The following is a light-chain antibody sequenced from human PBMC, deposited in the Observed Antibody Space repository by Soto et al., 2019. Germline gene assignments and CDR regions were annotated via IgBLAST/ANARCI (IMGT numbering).Light chain of an antibody. Sequence: DIVMTQCPDSLAVSLGERATINCKSSQSIFHSSNNKICLAWYKQKPGQPPKXXSYWASNRESGVPDRFSGSGSGTDFTLTISSLKAEDVEVYYCQQYYSIPWTFGQGTKVDIK. CDR3: QQYYSIPWT. CDR2: WAS. CDR1: QSIFHSSNNKIC. J-gene: IGKJ1*01. V-gene: IGKV4-1*01.